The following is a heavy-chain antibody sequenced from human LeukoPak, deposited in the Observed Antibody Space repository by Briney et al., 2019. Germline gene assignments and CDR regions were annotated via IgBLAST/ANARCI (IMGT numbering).Heavy chain of an antibody. V-gene: IGHV3-23*01. D-gene: IGHD1-14*01. CDR3: ATQERGTQY. J-gene: IGHJ1*01. CDR1: GFTFSSYA. Sequence: GGSLRLSCAASGFTFSSYAMSWVRQPPGKGLEWVSTISGSGGRSYYADSVKGRFIISRDNPKNTLYLQMNSLRAEDTAIYYCATQERGTQYWGQGTLVTVSS. CDR2: ISGSGGRS.